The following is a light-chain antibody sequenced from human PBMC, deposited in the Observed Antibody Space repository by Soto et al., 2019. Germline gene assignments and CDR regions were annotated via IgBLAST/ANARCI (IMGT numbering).Light chain of an antibody. CDR1: QAIRTA. J-gene: IGKJ1*01. CDR2: AAS. V-gene: IGKV1-17*01. Sequence: IQLTQSPSSLSASVGDRVTITCRASQAIRTALGWYQQKPGKVPKLLIYAASTLQSGVPSRFSGSGSGTEFTLTISSLEPEDFAVYYCQQRSKFGQGTKMDIK. CDR3: QQRSK.